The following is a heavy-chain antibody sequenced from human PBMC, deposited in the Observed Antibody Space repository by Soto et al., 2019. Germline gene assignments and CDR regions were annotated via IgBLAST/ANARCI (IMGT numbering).Heavy chain of an antibody. Sequence: GASLRLSCAASGFNVSNNYTGWVRQAPGKGLEWVSVIYSGGSTYYADSVKGRFTISRDNSKNTLYLQMNSLRAEDTAVYYCARDRVESGYPEYFQHWGQGT. D-gene: IGHD3-22*01. CDR2: IYSGGST. V-gene: IGHV3-53*01. J-gene: IGHJ1*01. CDR1: GFNVSNNY. CDR3: ARDRVESGYPEYFQH.